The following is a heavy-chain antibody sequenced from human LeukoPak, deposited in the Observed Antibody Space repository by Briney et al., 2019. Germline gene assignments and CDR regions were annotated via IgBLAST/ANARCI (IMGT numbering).Heavy chain of an antibody. Sequence: ASVTVSFKVSGYTLTELAMHWVRQAPGKGIEWMGGVDPEDGETIYAQEFQSRVTITEDTSTDTAYMELSSLRSEDTAVYYCATDLSNPPSLRVFWGQGTLVTVSS. D-gene: IGHD4-11*01. CDR1: GYTLTELA. V-gene: IGHV1-24*01. CDR3: ATDLSNPPSLRVF. CDR2: VDPEDGET. J-gene: IGHJ4*02.